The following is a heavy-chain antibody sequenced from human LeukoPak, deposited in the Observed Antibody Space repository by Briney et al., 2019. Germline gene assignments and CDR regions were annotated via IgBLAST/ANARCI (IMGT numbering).Heavy chain of an antibody. CDR3: ARDQGGSGGN. V-gene: IGHV3-21*01. J-gene: IGHJ4*02. Sequence: GGSLRLSCAASGFTFSSYSMHWVRQAPWQGLEWVSSISSSGTYIYYADSVKGRFTISRDNAKNSVHLQMNSLRAEDTAVYYCARDQGGSGGNWGQGTLVTVSS. D-gene: IGHD3-10*01. CDR1: GFTFSSYS. CDR2: ISSSGTYI.